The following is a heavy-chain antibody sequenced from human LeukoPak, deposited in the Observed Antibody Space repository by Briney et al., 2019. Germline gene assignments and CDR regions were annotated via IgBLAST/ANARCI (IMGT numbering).Heavy chain of an antibody. CDR2: IYYSGST. Sequence: SETLSLTCTVSGGSISSYYWSWIRQPPGKGLEWSGYIYYSGSTNYTPSLKSRVTISVDTSKNQFTLKLSSVTAADTAVYYCARSSRAYCGGDCWNDAFDIWGQGTMVTVSS. V-gene: IGHV4-59*08. D-gene: IGHD2-21*01. J-gene: IGHJ3*02. CDR3: ARSSRAYCGGDCWNDAFDI. CDR1: GGSISSYY.